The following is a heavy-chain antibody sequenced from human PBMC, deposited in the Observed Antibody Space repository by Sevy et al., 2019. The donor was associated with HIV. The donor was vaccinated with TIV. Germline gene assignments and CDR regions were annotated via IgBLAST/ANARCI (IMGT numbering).Heavy chain of an antibody. D-gene: IGHD2-21*02. J-gene: IGHJ4*02. CDR2: IYSDGTT. CDR3: ARGKGGDGYALNY. CDR1: GFTVNSNY. Sequence: GGSLRLSCAASGFTVNSNYMTWVRQAPGKGLEGVSVIYSDGTTYHADSVKDRFTISRDNFKNTLYLQMNSLRAEDTAVYYCARGKGGDGYALNYWGQGTLVTVSS. V-gene: IGHV3-66*01.